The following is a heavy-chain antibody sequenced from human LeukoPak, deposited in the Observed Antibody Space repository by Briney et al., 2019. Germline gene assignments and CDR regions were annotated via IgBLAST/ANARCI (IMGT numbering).Heavy chain of an antibody. J-gene: IGHJ3*02. CDR1: GFTFSSYS. Sequence: KPGGSLRLSCAASGFTFSSYSMNWVRQAPGKGLEWVSSISSSSSYIYYADSMKGRFTISRDNAKNSLYLQMNSLRAEDTAVYYCARVRDYGDYVTLDAFDIWGQGTMVTVSS. CDR3: ARVRDYGDYVTLDAFDI. V-gene: IGHV3-21*01. CDR2: ISSSSSYI. D-gene: IGHD4-17*01.